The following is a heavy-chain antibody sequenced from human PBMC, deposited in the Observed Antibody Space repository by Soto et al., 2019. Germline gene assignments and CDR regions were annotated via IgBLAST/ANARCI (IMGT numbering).Heavy chain of an antibody. D-gene: IGHD6-25*01. J-gene: IGHJ5*02. CDR1: GGSFSGYY. V-gene: IGHV4-34*01. Sequence: SETLSLTCAVYGGSFSGYYWSWIRQPPGKGLEWIGEINHSGSTNYNPSLKSRVTISVDTSKNQFSLRLSSVTAADTAVYYCARGALMNSGFFDPWGQGTLVTVS. CDR3: ARGALMNSGFFDP. CDR2: INHSGST.